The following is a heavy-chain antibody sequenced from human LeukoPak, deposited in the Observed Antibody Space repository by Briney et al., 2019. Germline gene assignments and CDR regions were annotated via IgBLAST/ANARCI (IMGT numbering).Heavy chain of an antibody. CDR1: GYSITSGFS. J-gene: IGHJ5*02. Sequence: SETLSLTRAVSGYSITSGFSWGWIRQPPGKGLAWIATISHSGTTDYKSTLESRLTISMDTSKNLFSLRLTSVTAADTAVYHCAREGAVPGIDPWGQGTLVTVSS. D-gene: IGHD3-16*01. CDR3: AREGAVPGIDP. V-gene: IGHV4-38-2*02. CDR2: ISHSGTT.